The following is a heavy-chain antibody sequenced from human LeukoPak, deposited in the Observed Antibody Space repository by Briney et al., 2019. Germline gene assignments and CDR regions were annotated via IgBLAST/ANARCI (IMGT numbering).Heavy chain of an antibody. Sequence: GESLQISCKGSGYSFTSYWIGWVRQMPGKGLEWMGIIYPGDSDTRYSPSFQGQVTISADKSISTAYLQWSSLKASDTAMYYCARLHSGSYSEYYYYYYGMDVWGQGTRSPSP. CDR2: IYPGDSDT. J-gene: IGHJ6*02. CDR3: ARLHSGSYSEYYYYYYGMDV. CDR1: GYSFTSYW. V-gene: IGHV5-51*01. D-gene: IGHD1-26*01.